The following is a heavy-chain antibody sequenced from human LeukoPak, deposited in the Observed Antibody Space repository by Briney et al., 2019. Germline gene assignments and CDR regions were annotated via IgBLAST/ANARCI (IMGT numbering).Heavy chain of an antibody. CDR1: GFSDRSNF. CDR2: NFDGGDT. V-gene: IGHV3-66*04. CDR3: ARPHSRDYPYAFDV. J-gene: IGHJ3*01. D-gene: IGHD5-24*01. Sequence: AVGSLRLSCVVSGFSDRSNFMTWVRQAPGKGLEWVSLNFDGGDTYYSNSVKGRFTISRDISKSTLYLQVNSLRAEDTAVYYCARPHSRDYPYAFDVWGQGTVVTVSS.